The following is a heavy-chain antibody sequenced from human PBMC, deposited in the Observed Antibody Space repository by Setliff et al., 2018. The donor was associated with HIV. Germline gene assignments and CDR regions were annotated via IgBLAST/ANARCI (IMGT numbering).Heavy chain of an antibody. CDR3: AATYYYDSSGLHGFDY. Sequence: GASVRVSCKASGGTFSSYAISWVRQASGQGLEWMGGIIPIFGTANYAQKFQGRVTITADESTSTAYMELSSLRSEDTAVYYCAATYYYDSSGLHGFDYWGQGTLVTVSS. V-gene: IGHV1-69*13. D-gene: IGHD3-22*01. CDR1: GGTFSSYA. CDR2: IIPIFGTA. J-gene: IGHJ4*02.